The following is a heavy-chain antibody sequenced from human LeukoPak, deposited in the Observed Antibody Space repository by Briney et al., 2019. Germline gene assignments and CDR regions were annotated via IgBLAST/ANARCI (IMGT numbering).Heavy chain of an antibody. J-gene: IGHJ4*02. CDR2: MNPNSGNT. CDR3: ARGQGRQLGEEKDY. D-gene: IGHD3-16*01. V-gene: IGHV1-8*01. CDR1: GYTFTSYD. Sequence: EASVKVSCKASGYTFTSYDINWVRQATGQGLEWMGWMNPNSGNTGYAQKFQGRVTMTRNTSISTAYMELSSLRSEDTAVYYCARGQGRQLGEEKDYWGQGTLVTVSS.